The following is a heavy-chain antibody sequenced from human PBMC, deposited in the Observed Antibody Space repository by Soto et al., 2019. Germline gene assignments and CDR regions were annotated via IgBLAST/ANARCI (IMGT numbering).Heavy chain of an antibody. V-gene: IGHV1-69*13. Sequence: SVKVSCKASGGTFSSYAISWVRQAPGQGLEWMGGIIPIFGTANYAQKFQGRVTITADESTSTAYMELSGLRSEDTAVYYCAAATLTHPRRHIVVVPAAMNYGMDVWGQGTTVTVSS. CDR2: IIPIFGTA. D-gene: IGHD2-2*01. J-gene: IGHJ6*02. CDR1: GGTFSSYA. CDR3: AAATLTHPRRHIVVVPAAMNYGMDV.